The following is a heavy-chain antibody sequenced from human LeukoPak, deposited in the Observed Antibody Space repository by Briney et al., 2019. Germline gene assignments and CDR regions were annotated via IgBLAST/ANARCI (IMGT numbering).Heavy chain of an antibody. V-gene: IGHV3-53*05. Sequence: GGSLRLSCAASGFTVSSNYMSWVRQAPGKRLEWVSSISLVSGHIYYAESAKGRFTISRDNSKNTLYLQMDSLRSEDTAVYYCARDFFPIVDSSWYEIGYWGQGTLVTVSS. CDR2: ISLVSGHI. CDR3: ARDFFPIVDSSWYEIGY. CDR1: GFTVSSNY. D-gene: IGHD6-13*01. J-gene: IGHJ4*02.